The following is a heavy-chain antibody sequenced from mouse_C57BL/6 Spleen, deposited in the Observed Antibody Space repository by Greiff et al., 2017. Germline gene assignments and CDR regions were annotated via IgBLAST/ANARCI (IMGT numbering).Heavy chain of an antibody. D-gene: IGHD2-4*01. J-gene: IGHJ3*01. CDR3: ARRDDYDGWFAY. V-gene: IGHV1-69*01. CDR1: GYTFTSYW. Sequence: VQLQQSGAELVMPGASVKLSCKASGYTFTSYWMHWVKQRPGQGLEWIGEIDPSDSYTNYNQKFKGKSTLTVDKSSSTAYMQLSSLTSEDSAVYYCARRDDYDGWFAYWGQGTLVTVSA. CDR2: IDPSDSYT.